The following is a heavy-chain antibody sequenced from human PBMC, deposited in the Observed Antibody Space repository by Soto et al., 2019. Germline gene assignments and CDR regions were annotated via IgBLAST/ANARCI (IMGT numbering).Heavy chain of an antibody. CDR3: ARGDVGASLDAFDI. CDR1: GFTFSSYS. D-gene: IGHD1-26*01. CDR2: ISSSSIYI. J-gene: IGHJ3*02. V-gene: IGHV3-21*01. Sequence: EVQLVESGGGLVKPGGSLRLSCAASGFTFSSYSINWVRQAPGKGLEWVSSISSSSIYIYYADSVKGRYTISRDNAKNSRYLHMKSVGAEDTAVYYCARGDVGASLDAFDIWGQGTMVTVSS.